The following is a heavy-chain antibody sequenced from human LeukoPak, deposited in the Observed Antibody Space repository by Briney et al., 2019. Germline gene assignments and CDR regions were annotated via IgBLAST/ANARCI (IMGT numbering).Heavy chain of an antibody. Sequence: GGSLRLSCAASGFTFSSYAMSWVRQTPGKGLEWVSAISGSGGSTYYADSVKGRFTISRDNSKNTLYLQMNSLRAEDMAVYYCTKGERYYGSGLDYWGQGTLVTVSS. D-gene: IGHD3-10*01. J-gene: IGHJ4*02. CDR1: GFTFSSYA. V-gene: IGHV3-23*01. CDR3: TKGERYYGSGLDY. CDR2: ISGSGGST.